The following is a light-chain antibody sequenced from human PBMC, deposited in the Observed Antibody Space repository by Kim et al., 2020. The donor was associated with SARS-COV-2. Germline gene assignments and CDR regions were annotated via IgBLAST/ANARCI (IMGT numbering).Light chain of an antibody. J-gene: IGKJ3*01. CDR2: DAS. CDR3: QQRSNWPVT. CDR1: QSVSSY. V-gene: IGKV3-11*01. Sequence: LSPGERATLSCRASQSVSSYLAWYQQKPGQAPRLLIYDASNRATGIPVRFSGSGSGTDFTLTISSLEPEDFAVYYCQQRSNWPVTFGPGTKVDIK.